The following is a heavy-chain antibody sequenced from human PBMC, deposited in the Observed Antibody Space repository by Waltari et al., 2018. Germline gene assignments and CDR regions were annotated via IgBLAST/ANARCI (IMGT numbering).Heavy chain of an antibody. Sequence: QVQLQESGPGLVKPSETLSLTCTVSGGSISSYYWSWIRQPAGKGLEWIGRIYTSGSTNYNPSLKSRVTMSVDTSKNQFSLKLSSVTAAYTAVYYCARDLYCSSTSCYTGDWFDPWGQGTLVTVSS. CDR1: GGSISSYY. J-gene: IGHJ5*02. D-gene: IGHD2-2*02. V-gene: IGHV4-4*07. CDR3: ARDLYCSSTSCYTGDWFDP. CDR2: IYTSGST.